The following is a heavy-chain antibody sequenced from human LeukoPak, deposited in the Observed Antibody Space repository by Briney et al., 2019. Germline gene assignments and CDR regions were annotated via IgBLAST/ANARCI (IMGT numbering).Heavy chain of an antibody. Sequence: GTLSLTCAVSGGSISSSNWWSWVRQAPGKGLEWVSIIYSGGATFYADSVKGRFIISRENSKNTLWLQMNSLRAEDTAVYYCARLHYDVLTGPFDYWGQGTLVTVSS. CDR1: GGSISSSNW. CDR2: IYSGGAT. CDR3: ARLHYDVLTGPFDY. J-gene: IGHJ4*02. D-gene: IGHD3-9*01. V-gene: IGHV3-66*04.